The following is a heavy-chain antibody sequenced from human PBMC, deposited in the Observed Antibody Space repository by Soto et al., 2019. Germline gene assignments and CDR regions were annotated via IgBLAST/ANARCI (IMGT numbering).Heavy chain of an antibody. CDR1: GFTFSNAW. J-gene: IGHJ2*01. V-gene: IGHV3-15*01. CDR2: IKSETDGGTT. CDR3: RARDHWYFDL. Sequence: EVQLVESGGGLVKPGGSLRLSCAASGFTFSNAWMSWVRQAPGKGLEWVGRIKSETDGGTTDYAAPVKGRFTISRDDSKNTLYLQMNSLKTEDTAVYYCRARDHWYFDLWGRGTLVTVSS.